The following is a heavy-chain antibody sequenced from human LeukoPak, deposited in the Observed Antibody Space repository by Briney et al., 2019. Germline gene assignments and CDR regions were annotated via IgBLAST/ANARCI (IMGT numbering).Heavy chain of an antibody. CDR3: ARASNYAFDY. Sequence: PGGSLRLSCAASGFTFSSYAMHWVRQAPGKGLEWVAVISYDGSNKYYADSVKGRFTISRDNSKNTLYLQMNSLRAEDTAVYYCARASNYAFDYWGQGTLVTVSS. V-gene: IGHV3-30-3*01. J-gene: IGHJ4*02. CDR1: GFTFSSYA. D-gene: IGHD4-11*01. CDR2: ISYDGSNK.